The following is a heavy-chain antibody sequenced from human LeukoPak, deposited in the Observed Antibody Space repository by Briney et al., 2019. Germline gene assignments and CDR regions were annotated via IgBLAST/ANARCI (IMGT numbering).Heavy chain of an antibody. CDR3: ARASVVAYYFDY. D-gene: IGHD2-15*01. Sequence: SVKVSCKAYGGTFSSYAISWVRQAPGQGLEWMGGIIPIFGTANYAQKFQGRVTITADKSTSTAYMELSSLRSEDTAVYYCARASVVAYYFDYWGQGTLVTVSS. J-gene: IGHJ4*02. V-gene: IGHV1-69*06. CDR1: GGTFSSYA. CDR2: IIPIFGTA.